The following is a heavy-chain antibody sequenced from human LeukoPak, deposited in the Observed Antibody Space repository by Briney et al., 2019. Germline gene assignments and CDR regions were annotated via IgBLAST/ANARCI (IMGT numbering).Heavy chain of an antibody. Sequence: ASVNVSCKASGYTFTSYYMHWVRQAPGQGLEWMGIINPSGGSTSYAQKLQGRVTMTTDTSTSTAYMELRSLRSDDTAVYYCATEEVAAGGGYWGQGTLVTVSS. D-gene: IGHD6-13*01. CDR1: GYTFTSYY. V-gene: IGHV1-46*01. CDR2: INPSGGST. J-gene: IGHJ4*02. CDR3: ATEEVAAGGGY.